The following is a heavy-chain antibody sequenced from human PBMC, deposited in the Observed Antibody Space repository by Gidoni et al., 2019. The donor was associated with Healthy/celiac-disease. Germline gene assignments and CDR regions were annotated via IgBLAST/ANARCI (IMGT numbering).Heavy chain of an antibody. CDR1: GFTFSSYG. CDR3: ARDGYYGSGSYYREYYYYYYGMDV. V-gene: IGHV3-33*01. Sequence: QVQLVESGGGVVQPGRSLRLSCAASGFTFSSYGMPWVRQAPGKGLEWVAVIWYDGSNKYYADSVKGRFTISRDNSKNTLYLQMNSLRAEDTAVYYCARDGYYGSGSYYREYYYYYYGMDVWGQGTTVTVSS. D-gene: IGHD3-10*01. CDR2: IWYDGSNK. J-gene: IGHJ6*02.